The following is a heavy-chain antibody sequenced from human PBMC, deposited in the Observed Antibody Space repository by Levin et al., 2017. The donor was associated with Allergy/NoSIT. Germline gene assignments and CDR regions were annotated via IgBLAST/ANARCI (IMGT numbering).Heavy chain of an antibody. CDR2: INTNDGGT. D-gene: IGHD2-2*01. CDR3: TRDNYAFLHDY. Sequence: ASVKVSCKASGYTFTDYYMHWVRQAPGQGLEWMGWINTNDGGTNYAQKFRGRVTMTRDTSFSTAYMVLSGLRSDDTAVYYCTRDNYAFLHDYWGQGTLVTVSS. V-gene: IGHV1-2*02. J-gene: IGHJ4*02. CDR1: GYTFTDYY.